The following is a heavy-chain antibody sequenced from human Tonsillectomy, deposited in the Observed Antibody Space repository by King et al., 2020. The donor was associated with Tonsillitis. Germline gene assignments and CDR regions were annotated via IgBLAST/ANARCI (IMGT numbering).Heavy chain of an antibody. CDR3: ARVLYGSGSLDLYYFDY. CDR2: IWYDGSSK. CDR1: GFTFSSYG. V-gene: IGHV3-33*01. D-gene: IGHD3-10*01. J-gene: IGHJ4*02. Sequence: QLVQSGGGVVQPGRSRRLSCAASGFTFSSYGMHWVRQAPGKGLEWVAVIWYDGSSKYYADSVKGPFTISRDNSKNTLYLQMNSLRAEDTAVYYCARVLYGSGSLDLYYFDYWGQGTLVTVSS.